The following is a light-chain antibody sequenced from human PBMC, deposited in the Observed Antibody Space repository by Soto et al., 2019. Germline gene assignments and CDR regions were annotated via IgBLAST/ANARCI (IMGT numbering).Light chain of an antibody. V-gene: IGLV2-18*02. Sequence: QSALTQPPSVSGSPGQSVTISCTGTSSDVGSYNRVSWDQQPPGTAPKLMIYEVSNRPSGVPDRFSGSKSGNTASLTISGLQAEDEADYYCSSYTSTSTYVFGTGTKLTVL. J-gene: IGLJ1*01. CDR2: EVS. CDR3: SSYTSTSTYV. CDR1: SSDVGSYNR.